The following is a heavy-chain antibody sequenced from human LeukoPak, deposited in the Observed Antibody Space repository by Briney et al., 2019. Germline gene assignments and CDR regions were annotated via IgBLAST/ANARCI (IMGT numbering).Heavy chain of an antibody. D-gene: IGHD3-10*01. Sequence: ASVKVSCKASGCTFTSYDINWVRQATGQGLEWMGWMNPNSGNTGYAQKFQGRVTITRNTSISTAYMELSSLRSEDTAVYYCARAPLLWFGELLPRDAFDIWGQGTMVTVSS. J-gene: IGHJ3*02. CDR1: GCTFTSYD. CDR3: ARAPLLWFGELLPRDAFDI. V-gene: IGHV1-8*03. CDR2: MNPNSGNT.